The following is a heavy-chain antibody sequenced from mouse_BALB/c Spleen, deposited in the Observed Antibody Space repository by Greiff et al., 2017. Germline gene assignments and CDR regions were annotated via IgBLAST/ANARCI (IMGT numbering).Heavy chain of an antibody. CDR2: ISTYYGNT. CDR1: GYTFTDYA. Sequence: QVQLKESGPELVRPGVSVKISCKGSGYTFTDYAMHWVKQSHAKSLEWIGVISTYYGNTNYNQKFKGKATMTVDKSSSTAYMELARLTSEDSAIYYCARSDWVYFDYWGQGTTLTVSS. V-gene: IGHV1-67*01. D-gene: IGHD4-1*01. CDR3: ARSDWVYFDY. J-gene: IGHJ2*01.